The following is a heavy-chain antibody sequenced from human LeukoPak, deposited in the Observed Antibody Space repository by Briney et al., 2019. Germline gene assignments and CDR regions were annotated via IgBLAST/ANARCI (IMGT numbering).Heavy chain of an antibody. CDR1: GGSISSGTYY. J-gene: IGHJ4*02. CDR2: FYNSGST. CDR3: VIFPGY. Sequence: PSGTLSLTCTVTGGSISSGTYYWGWIRQPPGKGLEWIGSFYNSGSTYYNPSLKSRVIIAVETSKKQFSLKLRSVTAADTAVYYCVIFPGYWGRGTLVTVSS. V-gene: IGHV4-39*01.